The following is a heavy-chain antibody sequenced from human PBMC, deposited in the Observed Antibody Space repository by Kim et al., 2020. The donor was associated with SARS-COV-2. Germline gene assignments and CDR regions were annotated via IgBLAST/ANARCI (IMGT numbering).Heavy chain of an antibody. Sequence: SVKVSCKASGGTFSSYAISWVRQAPGQGLEWMGGIIPIFGTANYAQKFQGRVTITADESTSTAYMELSSLRSEDTAVYYCARGLGSRKMGYYYYGMDVWGQGTTVTVSS. J-gene: IGHJ6*02. CDR2: IIPIFGTA. V-gene: IGHV1-69*13. CDR3: ARGLGSRKMGYYYYGMDV. D-gene: IGHD2-8*01. CDR1: GGTFSSYA.